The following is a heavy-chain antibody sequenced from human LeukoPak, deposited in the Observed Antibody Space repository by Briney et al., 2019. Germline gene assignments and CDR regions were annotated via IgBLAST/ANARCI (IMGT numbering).Heavy chain of an antibody. CDR3: ARGSRGMTVVVGWFES. CDR1: GGVISNNNFY. V-gene: IGHV4-39*07. Sequence: SETLSLTCPASGGVISNNNFYWGWIRQTPGKGLEWIGSSYYSGSTYYSPSYKSRATISVDTSTNQFSLKLRSVTAADTAVYYCARGSRGMTVVVGWFESWGQGILVTVSS. J-gene: IGHJ5*01. CDR2: SYYSGST. D-gene: IGHD2-15*01.